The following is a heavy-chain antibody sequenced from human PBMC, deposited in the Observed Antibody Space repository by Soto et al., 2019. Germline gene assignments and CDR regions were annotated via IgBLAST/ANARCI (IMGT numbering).Heavy chain of an antibody. V-gene: IGHV4-31*03. Sequence: PSGTLYRTSTVSGGTIGSGGCYWSWIRQHPGKGLEWIGYIYYSGSTYYNPSLKSRVTISVDTSNNQFSLKLNSVTAADTAVYYCARGIIHWGQGTLVTVSS. D-gene: IGHD3-10*01. CDR3: ARGIIH. J-gene: IGHJ4*02. CDR2: IYYSGST. CDR1: GGTIGSGGCY.